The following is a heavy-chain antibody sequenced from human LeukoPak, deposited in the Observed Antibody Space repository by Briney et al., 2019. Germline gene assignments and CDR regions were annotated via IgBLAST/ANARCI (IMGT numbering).Heavy chain of an antibody. J-gene: IGHJ4*02. Sequence: GGSLRLSCAASGFSFSSYWMSWVRQAPGKGLEWVSSISSSSSYIYYADSVKGRFTISRDNAKNSLYLQMNSLRAEDTAVYYCARDGGTPDDYWGQGTLVTVSS. CDR3: ARDGGTPDDY. V-gene: IGHV3-21*01. CDR2: ISSSSSYI. D-gene: IGHD3-16*01. CDR1: GFSFSSYW.